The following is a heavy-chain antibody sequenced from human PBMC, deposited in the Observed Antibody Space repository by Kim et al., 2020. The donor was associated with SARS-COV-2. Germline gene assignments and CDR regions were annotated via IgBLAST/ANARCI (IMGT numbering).Heavy chain of an antibody. Sequence: FTISRDNSKNTLCLQMNSMRAEDTAVYYCAKDLGRDGGSGWTEVVRYFDYWGQGTLVTVSS. D-gene: IGHD6-25*01. CDR3: AKDLGRDGGSGWTEVVRYFDY. J-gene: IGHJ4*02. V-gene: IGHV3-23*01.